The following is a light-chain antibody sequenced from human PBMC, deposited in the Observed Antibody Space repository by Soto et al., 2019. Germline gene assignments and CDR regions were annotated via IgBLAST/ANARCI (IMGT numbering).Light chain of an antibody. CDR3: SSYSTISNLV. CDR2: DVI. J-gene: IGLJ1*01. CDR1: NTDVGAYDY. Sequence: QSALTQPASVSGSPGQSITISCSGTNTDVGAYDYVSWYQQHPGKAPKLILYDVINRPSGVSDRFSGSKSGNTASLPISGLQAEDEAEYFCSSYSTISNLVFGTGTKLTVL. V-gene: IGLV2-14*03.